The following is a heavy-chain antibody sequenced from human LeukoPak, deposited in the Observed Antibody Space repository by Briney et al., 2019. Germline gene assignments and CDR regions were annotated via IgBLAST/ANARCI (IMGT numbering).Heavy chain of an antibody. CDR1: GYTLTELS. CDR3: ATEPSTVTIKGYFDY. J-gene: IGHJ4*02. CDR2: FDPEDGET. V-gene: IGHV1-24*01. D-gene: IGHD4-17*01. Sequence: GASVKVSCKVSGYTLTELSMHWVRQAPGKGLEWIGGFDPEDGETIYAQKFQGRVTMTEDTSTDTAYMELSSLRSEDTAVYYCATEPSTVTIKGYFDYWSQGTLVTVSS.